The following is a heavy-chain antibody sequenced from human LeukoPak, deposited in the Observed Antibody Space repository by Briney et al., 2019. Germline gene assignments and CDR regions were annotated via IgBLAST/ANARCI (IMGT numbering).Heavy chain of an antibody. Sequence: PGGSLRLSCAASGFTFSNAWMSWVRQAPGKGLEWVGRIKSKTDGGTTDYAASVEGRFNISSADSKNTLYLQMNSLKTEDTAVYYCTTDGSGSYYHDYWGQGTLVTVSS. CDR3: TTDGSGSYYHDY. V-gene: IGHV3-15*01. J-gene: IGHJ4*02. CDR2: IKSKTDGGTT. D-gene: IGHD3-10*01. CDR1: GFTFSNAW.